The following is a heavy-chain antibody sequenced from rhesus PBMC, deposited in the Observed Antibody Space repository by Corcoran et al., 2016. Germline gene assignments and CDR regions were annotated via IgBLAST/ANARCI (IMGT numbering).Heavy chain of an antibody. CDR2: ITYSGST. J-gene: IGHJ4*01. CDR1: GYSISSGYY. CDR3: ARDVHAGYFDY. Sequence: QVQLQESGPGLVKPSETLSLPCAVSGYSISSGYYWSWIRQPPGKGLEWIGYITYSGSTSYNPSLKSRVTISRDTSKNQFSLKLSSVTAADTAVYYCARDVHAGYFDYWGQGVLVTVSS. V-gene: IGHV4-122*02.